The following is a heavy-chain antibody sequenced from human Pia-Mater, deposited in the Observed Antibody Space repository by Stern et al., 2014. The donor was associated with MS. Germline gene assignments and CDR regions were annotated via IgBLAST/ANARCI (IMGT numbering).Heavy chain of an antibody. Sequence: QLQLQESGPGLVKPSETLSLTCTVSGGSISSYYWSWIRQPPGKGLEWIGYIYYSGSTNSNPSLKSRVTIPVDTSKNQFSLKLSSVTAADSAVYYCARGKGWFDPWGQGTLVTVSS. V-gene: IGHV4-59*01. CDR1: GGSISSYY. CDR3: ARGKGWFDP. CDR2: IYYSGST. J-gene: IGHJ5*02.